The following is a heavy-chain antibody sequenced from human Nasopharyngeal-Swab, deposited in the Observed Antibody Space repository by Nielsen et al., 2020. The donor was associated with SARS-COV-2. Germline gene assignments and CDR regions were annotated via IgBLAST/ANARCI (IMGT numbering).Heavy chain of an antibody. J-gene: IGHJ3*02. CDR2: ISYEGSKK. CDR1: GFTFSSYA. V-gene: IGHV3-30*18. D-gene: IGHD3-10*01. CDR3: AKANVLFWFGQFKNDGFDI. Sequence: GGSLRLSCAASGFTFSSYAMHWVRQAPGKGLEWVAVISYEGSKKYYAESVEGRFTISRDYSKTTLYLQMNSLRPEDTAMYYCAKANVLFWFGQFKNDGFDIWGQGTMVAVSS.